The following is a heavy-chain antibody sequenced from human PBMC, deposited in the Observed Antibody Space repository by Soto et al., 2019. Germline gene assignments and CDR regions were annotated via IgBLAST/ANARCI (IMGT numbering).Heavy chain of an antibody. Sequence: QLQVQESGPGLVKPSETLSLTCTVSGGSISISSYYWGWIRQPPGKGLEWIGTIYYSGSTYYNPSLKSRVTVSVDTSKNQFSLMLSSMTAADTAVYYCARLTAATLDYWGQGPLVTVSS. D-gene: IGHD2-15*01. J-gene: IGHJ4*02. CDR1: GGSISISSYY. CDR3: ARLTAATLDY. CDR2: IYYSGST. V-gene: IGHV4-39*01.